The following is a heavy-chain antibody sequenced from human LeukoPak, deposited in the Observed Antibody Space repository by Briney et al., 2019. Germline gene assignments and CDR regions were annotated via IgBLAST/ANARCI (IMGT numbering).Heavy chain of an antibody. J-gene: IGHJ5*02. D-gene: IGHD3-9*01. CDR1: GFTFSSYW. Sequence: GGSLRLSCAASGFTFSSYWMSWVRQAPGKGLEWVANIKQDGSEKYYVDSVKGRFTISRDNAKNSLYLQMNSLRAEDKAVYYCARDEPILTGPGDNWFDPWGQGTLVTVSS. CDR3: ARDEPILTGPGDNWFDP. V-gene: IGHV3-7*03. CDR2: IKQDGSEK.